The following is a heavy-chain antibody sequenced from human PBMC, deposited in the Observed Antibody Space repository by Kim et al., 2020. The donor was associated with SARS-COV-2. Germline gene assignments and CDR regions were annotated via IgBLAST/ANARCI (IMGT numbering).Heavy chain of an antibody. D-gene: IGHD1-26*01. Sequence: ASVKVSCKASGYTFTNYDMHWMRQAPGQRLEWMGWINPNSGSTNYSQKFQGRVTITRDTSISTAYMELSSLSSDDTAVYYCARDYRSWSTRTLFGDASDY. CDR2: INPNSGST. J-gene: IGHJ4*01. CDR1: GYTFTNYD. CDR3: ARDYRSWSTRTLFGDASDY. V-gene: IGHV1-2*02.